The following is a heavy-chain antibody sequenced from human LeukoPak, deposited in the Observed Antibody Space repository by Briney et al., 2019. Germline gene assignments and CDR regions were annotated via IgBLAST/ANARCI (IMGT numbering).Heavy chain of an antibody. D-gene: IGHD6-13*01. Sequence: ASVKVSCKASGYTFTGYYMHWVRQATGQGLEWMGWMNPNSGNTGYAQKFQGRVTMTRNTSISTAYMELSSLRSEDTAVYYCARTARIAAAGTRWFDPWGQGTLVTVSS. CDR3: ARTARIAAAGTRWFDP. J-gene: IGHJ5*02. CDR1: GYTFTGYY. CDR2: MNPNSGNT. V-gene: IGHV1-8*02.